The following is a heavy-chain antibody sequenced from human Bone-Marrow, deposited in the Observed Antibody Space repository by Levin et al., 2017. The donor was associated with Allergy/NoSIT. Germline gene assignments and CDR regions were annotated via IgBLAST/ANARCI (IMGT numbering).Heavy chain of an antibody. D-gene: IGHD4-17*01. J-gene: IGHJ3*01. CDR1: GFTFNSHG. Sequence: HAGGSLRLSCVASGFTFNSHGMHWVRQAPGKGLEWVAVIWHDGSIKYYGDFVRGRFTLSRDNSKTTLYLQLNNLRAEDTALYYCARGGGGDHWNAFDLWGQGTMVTVSS. CDR2: IWHDGSIK. CDR3: ARGGGGDHWNAFDL. V-gene: IGHV3-33*01.